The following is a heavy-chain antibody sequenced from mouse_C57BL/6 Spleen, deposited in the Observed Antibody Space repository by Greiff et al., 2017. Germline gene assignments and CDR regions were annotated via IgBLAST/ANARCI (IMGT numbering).Heavy chain of an antibody. V-gene: IGHV1-42*01. Sequence: VHVKQSGPELVKPGASVKISCKASGYSFTGYYMNWVKQSPEKSLEWIGEINPSTGGTTYNQKFKAKATLTVDKSSSTAYMQLKSLTSEDSAVYYCATNYYGSSYVYFDVWGTGTTVTVSS. CDR1: GYSFTGYY. CDR3: ATNYYGSSYVYFDV. CDR2: INPSTGGT. J-gene: IGHJ1*03. D-gene: IGHD1-1*01.